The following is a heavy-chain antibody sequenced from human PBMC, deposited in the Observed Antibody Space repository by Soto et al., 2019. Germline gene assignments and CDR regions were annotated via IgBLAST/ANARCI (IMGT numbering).Heavy chain of an antibody. CDR3: ARDKGDGSGSYYGY. J-gene: IGHJ4*02. V-gene: IGHV1-18*01. CDR2: ISAYNGNT. CDR1: GYTFTSYG. D-gene: IGHD3-10*01. Sequence: QVQLVQSGAEVKKPGASVKVSCKASGYTFTSYGISWVRQAPGQGLEWMGWISAYNGNTNYAQKLQGRVTMTTDTSTSPAYMELRSRRPEDTAVYYCARDKGDGSGSYYGYWGQGTLVTVSS.